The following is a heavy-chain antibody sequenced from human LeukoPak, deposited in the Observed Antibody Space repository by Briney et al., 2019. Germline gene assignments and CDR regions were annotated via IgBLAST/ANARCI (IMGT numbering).Heavy chain of an antibody. Sequence: ASVKVSCKASGYTFTSYAMHWVRQAPGQGLEWMGLINTNTGNPTFAQSFTGRFVFSLDTSVSTAYLQISSLKAEDTAIYYCARGGYFDWLISPYFDYWGQGTLVTVSS. CDR3: ARGGYFDWLISPYFDY. CDR1: GYTFTSYA. V-gene: IGHV7-4-1*02. D-gene: IGHD3-9*01. J-gene: IGHJ4*02. CDR2: INTNTGNP.